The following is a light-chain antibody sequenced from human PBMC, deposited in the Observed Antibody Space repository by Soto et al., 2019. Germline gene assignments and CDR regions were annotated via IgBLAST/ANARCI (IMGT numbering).Light chain of an antibody. CDR1: SSDVGGYNY. Sequence: QSALTQPRSVSASPGQSVTISCTGTSSDVGGYNYVSWYQQHPGRAPKLMIYDVSKRPSGVPDRFSGSKSGDTASLTISGLQDEDEADYYCCSVAGRIFVFGTGTKLTVL. CDR2: DVS. V-gene: IGLV2-11*01. J-gene: IGLJ1*01. CDR3: CSVAGRIFV.